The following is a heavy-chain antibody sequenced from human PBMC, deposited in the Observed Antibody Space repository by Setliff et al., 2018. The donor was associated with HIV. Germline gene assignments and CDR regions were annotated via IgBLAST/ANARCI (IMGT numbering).Heavy chain of an antibody. V-gene: IGHV3-11*01. CDR1: ENTFRNYY. CDR3: ARTGVAVTDRYFDL. Sequence: GGSLRLSCAASENTFRNYYMSWVRQAPGKGLEWVAYISSLSGSTRYYADSVQGRFTISRDNAKNSLYLQMNSPRVEDTALYYCARTGVAVTDRYFDLWGRGTLVTVSS. D-gene: IGHD3-9*01. J-gene: IGHJ2*01. CDR2: ISSLSGSTR.